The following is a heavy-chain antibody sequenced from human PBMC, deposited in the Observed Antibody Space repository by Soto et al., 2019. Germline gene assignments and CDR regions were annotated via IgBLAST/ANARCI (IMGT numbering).Heavy chain of an antibody. V-gene: IGHV4-28*03. CDR1: GFSISSNYW. CDR2: IYSTGST. D-gene: IGHD3-16*01. CDR3: ARGTYEGTWGDNWFDP. Sequence: SETLSLTCAVSGFSISSNYWWVWIRQPPGKGLEWIGYIYSTGSTYYNSSLKSRVTMSVDTSKNKFSLKMTSVTAVDTAVYYCARGTYEGTWGDNWFDPWGQGSLVTVSS. J-gene: IGHJ5*02.